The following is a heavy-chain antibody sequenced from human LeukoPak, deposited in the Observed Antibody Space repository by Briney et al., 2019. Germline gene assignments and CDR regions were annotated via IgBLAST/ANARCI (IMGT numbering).Heavy chain of an antibody. CDR3: ARVRKQVVVRYFDY. CDR2: ITNSGTTI. Sequence: AGGSLRLSCAASGFTFSSYEMNWVRQAPGKGLEWVSCITNSGTTIYYADSVKGRFTISRDNAKNSLYLQMNSLRAEDTAVYCCARVRKQVVVRYFDYWGQGTLVTVSS. D-gene: IGHD3-9*01. J-gene: IGHJ4*02. V-gene: IGHV3-48*03. CDR1: GFTFSSYE.